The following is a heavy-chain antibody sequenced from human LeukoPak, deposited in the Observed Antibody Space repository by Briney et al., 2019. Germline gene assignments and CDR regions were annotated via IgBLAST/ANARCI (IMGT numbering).Heavy chain of an antibody. J-gene: IGHJ4*02. D-gene: IGHD1/OR15-1a*01. CDR3: ARDAAPGEQYYFDY. Sequence: PGGSLRLSCAASGFTFSNYGVHWVRQAPGKGLEWVAVISYDGNYKYYADSVKGRFTTSRDDSKNTLYLQMNSLRAEDTAVYYCARDAAPGEQYYFDYWGQGTLVTVSP. V-gene: IGHV3-33*01. CDR2: ISYDGNYK. CDR1: GFTFSNYG.